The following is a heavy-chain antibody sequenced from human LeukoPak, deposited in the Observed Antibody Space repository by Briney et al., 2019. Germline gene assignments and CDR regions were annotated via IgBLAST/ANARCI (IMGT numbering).Heavy chain of an antibody. CDR3: ARDWMGAADY. Sequence: GGSLRLSCAASGFTFSNYAMHWVRQAPGKGLEWVAVISYDGSNKYYADSVKGRFTISRDNSKNTLYLQMNSLRAEDTAVYYCARDWMGAADYWGQGTLVTVSS. D-gene: IGHD3-16*01. CDR2: ISYDGSNK. CDR1: GFTFSNYA. V-gene: IGHV3-30*04. J-gene: IGHJ4*02.